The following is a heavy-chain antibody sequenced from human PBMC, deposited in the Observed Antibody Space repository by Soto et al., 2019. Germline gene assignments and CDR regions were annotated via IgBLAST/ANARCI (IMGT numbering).Heavy chain of an antibody. CDR1: GFGFGGKT. D-gene: IGHD2-2*02. CDR3: ATDIHATWLLNS. V-gene: IGHV3-30-3*01. J-gene: IGHJ5*02. Sequence: PGGSLRLSCAASGFGFGGKTMYWVRQAPGRGLEWVALIAPDGSQIYYADSAKGRFTISRDNSKNTLYLQMDSLRAEDTSLYLCATDIHATWLLNSWGQGTLVTVSS. CDR2: IAPDGSQI.